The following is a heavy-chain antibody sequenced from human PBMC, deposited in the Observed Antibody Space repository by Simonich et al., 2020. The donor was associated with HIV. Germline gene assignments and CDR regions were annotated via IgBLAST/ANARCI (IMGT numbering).Heavy chain of an antibody. CDR1: GGTSSSFA. CDR2: IIPSLGIA. Sequence: QVQLVQSGAEVKKPGSSVKVSCKASGGTSSSFAISWVRQAPGQGLGWMGGIIPSLGIANYAPKFQGRVTITADKSTSTAYMELSSLRSEDTAVYFCASLGAPHAFDIWGQGTMVTVSS. D-gene: IGHD3-16*01. CDR3: ASLGAPHAFDI. J-gene: IGHJ3*02. V-gene: IGHV1-69*09.